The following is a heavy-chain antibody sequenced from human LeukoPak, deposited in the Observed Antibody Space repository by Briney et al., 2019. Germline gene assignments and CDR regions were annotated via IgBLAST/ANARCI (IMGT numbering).Heavy chain of an antibody. CDR3: ARSATYYYDSSGYYLVY. D-gene: IGHD3-22*01. J-gene: IGHJ4*02. V-gene: IGHV1-46*01. Sequence: SVTVSCKASGYTFTSYSMQWVRQAPGQGLEWMGIINPTDGSTTYALKFQGRVSMTRDTSTSTVYMELSSLRSEDTAVYYCARSATYYYDSSGYYLVYWGQGTLVTVSS. CDR2: INPTDGST. CDR1: GYTFTSYS.